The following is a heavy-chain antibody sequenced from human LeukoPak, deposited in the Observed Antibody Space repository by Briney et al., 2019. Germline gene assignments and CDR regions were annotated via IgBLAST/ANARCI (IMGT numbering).Heavy chain of an antibody. J-gene: IGHJ4*02. Sequence: SETLSLTCTVSGGSISSYYWSWIRQPPGKGLEWIGYIYYSGSTNYNPPLKSRVTISVDTSKNQFSLKLSFVTAADTAVYYCARVESSWYIEKWGQGTLVTVSS. CDR3: ARVESSWYIEK. CDR2: IYYSGST. V-gene: IGHV4-59*01. CDR1: GGSISSYY. D-gene: IGHD6-13*01.